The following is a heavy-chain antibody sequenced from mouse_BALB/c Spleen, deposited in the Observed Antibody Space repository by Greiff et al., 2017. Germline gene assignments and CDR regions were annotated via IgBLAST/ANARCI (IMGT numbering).Heavy chain of an antibody. CDR3: ARQGFSWLAY. V-gene: IGHV5-6*01. J-gene: IGHJ3*01. Sequence: EVQGVESGGDLVKPGGSLKLSCAASGFTFSSYGMSWVRQTPDKRLEWVATISSGGSYTYYPDSVKGRFTISRDNAKNTLYLQMSSLKSEDTAMYYCARQGFSWLAYWGQGTLVTVSA. CDR1: GFTFSSYG. CDR2: ISSGGSYT.